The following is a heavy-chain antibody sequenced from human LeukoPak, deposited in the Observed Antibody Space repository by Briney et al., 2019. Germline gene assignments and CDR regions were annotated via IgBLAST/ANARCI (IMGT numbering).Heavy chain of an antibody. J-gene: IGHJ4*02. Sequence: GRSLRLSCAASGFTFDDYAMHWVRQAPGKGLEWVSGISWNSGSIGYADSVKGRFTISRDNAKNSLYLQMNSLRAEDTAVYYCARDLRRYSYGYSDYWGQGTLVTVSS. CDR3: ARDLRRYSYGYSDY. V-gene: IGHV3-9*01. CDR1: GFTFDDYA. D-gene: IGHD5-18*01. CDR2: ISWNSGSI.